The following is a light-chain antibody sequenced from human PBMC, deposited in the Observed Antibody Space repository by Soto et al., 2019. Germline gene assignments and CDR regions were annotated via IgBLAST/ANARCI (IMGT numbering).Light chain of an antibody. Sequence: EIVLTQSPGTMSLSPGERATLSCWARQSISSNYLAWYQQKPGQAPRLLISGSSIRATGIPKRFSGSASGTNFTLTLSSLEPEDFAVFYCQQYGSSPFNFGPGTKVDFK. V-gene: IGKV3-20*01. CDR2: GSS. CDR1: QSISSNY. J-gene: IGKJ3*01. CDR3: QQYGSSPFN.